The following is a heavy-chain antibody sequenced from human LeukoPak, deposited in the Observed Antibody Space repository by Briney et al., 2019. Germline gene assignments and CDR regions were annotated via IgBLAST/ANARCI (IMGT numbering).Heavy chain of an antibody. CDR2: IFHDGRNK. V-gene: IGHV3-30*03. J-gene: IGHJ5*02. CDR1: GFSFSDDA. CDR3: ARDYYDRSGYYRFDP. Sequence: GRSLRLSCAASGFSFSDDAMHWVRQAPGKGPEWVAVIFHDGRNKYYADSVKGRFTISRDNSKNTLYLQMNSLRAEDTAVYYCARDYYDRSGYYRFDPWGQGTQVIASS. D-gene: IGHD3-22*01.